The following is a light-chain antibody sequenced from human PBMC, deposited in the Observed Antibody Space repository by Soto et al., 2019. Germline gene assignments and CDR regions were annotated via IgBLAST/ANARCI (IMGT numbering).Light chain of an antibody. CDR1: QTISSW. V-gene: IGKV1-5*03. CDR3: QHYNSYSEA. CDR2: KAS. Sequence: KMNQSPSTLSGSVRDRVTITCRASQTISSWLAWYQQKPGKAPKLLSYKASTLKSGVPSRFSGSGSGTEFTLTISSPQPDDFATYYCQHYNSYSEAFGQRAKV. J-gene: IGKJ1*01.